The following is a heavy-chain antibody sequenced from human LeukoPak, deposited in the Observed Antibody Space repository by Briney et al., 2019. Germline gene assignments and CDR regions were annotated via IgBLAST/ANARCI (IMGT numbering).Heavy chain of an antibody. CDR2: IYSDNT. CDR3: AKVGTDIIFDS. Sequence: PGGSLRLSCTVSGFTVSSNSMSWVRQAPGKGLEWVSFIYSDNTHYSDSVKGRFTISRDNSKNTLYLQMDSLRAEDTAVYYCAKVGTDIIFDSWGQGILVTVSS. D-gene: IGHD1-7*01. J-gene: IGHJ4*02. CDR1: GFTVSSNS. V-gene: IGHV3-66*03.